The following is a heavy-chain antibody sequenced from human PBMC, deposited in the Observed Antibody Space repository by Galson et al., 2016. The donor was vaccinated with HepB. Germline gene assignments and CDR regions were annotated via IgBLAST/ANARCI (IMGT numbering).Heavy chain of an antibody. D-gene: IGHD5-18*01. V-gene: IGHV1-69*04. CDR2: ITPILGAV. J-gene: IGHJ4*02. CDR1: GGTFSSYV. CDR3: AREAGGATNIQAYYLDL. Sequence: SVKVSCKASGGTFSSYVITWVRQTPGQGLECMGRITPILGAVNYPQKFQDRVTITADKSTTTTYLELSSLRSEDTAVYYCAREAGGATNIQAYYLDLWGQGTLVTVSS.